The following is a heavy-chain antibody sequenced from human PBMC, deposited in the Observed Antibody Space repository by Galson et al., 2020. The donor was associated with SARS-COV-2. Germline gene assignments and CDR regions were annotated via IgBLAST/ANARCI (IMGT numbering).Heavy chain of an antibody. CDR3: AKEMTGGYKIDH. Sequence: TGGSLRLSCAASGFTFSAYSMAWLRPAPGKGLEWVATVTGDGAITYHADPLKGRFTISRDNSMNTVFLQMNSLRAEDSALYYCAKEMTGGYKIDHWGQGTLVTVSS. J-gene: IGHJ4*02. D-gene: IGHD3-22*01. V-gene: IGHV3-23*01. CDR2: VTGDGAIT. CDR1: GFTFSAYS.